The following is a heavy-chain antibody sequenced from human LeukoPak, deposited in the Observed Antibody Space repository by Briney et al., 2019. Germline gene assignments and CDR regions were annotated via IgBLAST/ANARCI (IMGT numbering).Heavy chain of an antibody. CDR2: INQDGGEI. Sequence: HTGGSLRLSCAASGFTFSSSWMTWVRQAPGKGLEWVASINQDGGEIHYVDSVKGRFTISRDNAKNSLYLQMNSLTAEDTAVHYCVRANHPGGWVDPWGQGTLGTGSS. CDR3: VRANHPGGWVDP. CDR1: GFTFSSSW. D-gene: IGHD3-10*01. J-gene: IGHJ5*01. V-gene: IGHV3-7*04.